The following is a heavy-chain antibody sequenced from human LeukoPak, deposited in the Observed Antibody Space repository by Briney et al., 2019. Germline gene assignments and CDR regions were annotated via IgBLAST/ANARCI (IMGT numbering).Heavy chain of an antibody. CDR1: GFTFSTYW. CDR3: ARDRRLAAAGVFFDY. D-gene: IGHD6-13*01. J-gene: IGHJ4*02. CDR2: IKQDGTEK. Sequence: GGSLRLSCAASGFTFSTYWMSWVRQAPGKGLEWVASIKQDGTEKYYVDSVKGRFTISRDNPKNSLYLQMNSLRAEDTAVYYCARDRRLAAAGVFFDYWGQGTLVTVSS. V-gene: IGHV3-7*03.